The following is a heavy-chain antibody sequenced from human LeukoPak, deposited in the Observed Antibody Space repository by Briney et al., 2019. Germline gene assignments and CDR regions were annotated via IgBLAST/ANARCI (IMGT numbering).Heavy chain of an antibody. D-gene: IGHD2-2*01. CDR3: ARDVSRCSSTSCYSYYGMDV. V-gene: IGHV3-21*01. CDR2: ISSSSSYI. CDR1: GFTFSSYS. Sequence: GGSLRVSCAASGFTFSSYSMNWVRQAPGKGLEWVSSISSSSSYIYYADSVKGRFTISRDNAKNSLYLQMNSLRAEDTAVYYCARDVSRCSSTSCYSYYGMDVWGQGTTVTVSS. J-gene: IGHJ6*02.